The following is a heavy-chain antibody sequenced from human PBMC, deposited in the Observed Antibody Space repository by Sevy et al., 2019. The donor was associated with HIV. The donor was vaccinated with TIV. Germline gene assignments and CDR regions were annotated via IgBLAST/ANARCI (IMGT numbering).Heavy chain of an antibody. D-gene: IGHD4-17*01. CDR2: INPNDGVT. CDR3: ARLTTMATSDLYDMDV. J-gene: IGHJ6*02. CDR1: GYTFSDYY. Sequence: ATVKVSCKASGYTFSDYYIHWVRQAPGQGLEWMAWINPNDGVTHYAQRFQGGVTLTRDTSVSTAYMDLRGLRYDDTTIYYCARLTTMATSDLYDMDVWGQGTPVTVSS. V-gene: IGHV1-2*02.